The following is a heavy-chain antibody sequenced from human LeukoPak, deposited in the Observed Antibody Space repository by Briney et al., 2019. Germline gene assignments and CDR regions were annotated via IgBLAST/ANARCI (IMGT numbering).Heavy chain of an antibody. V-gene: IGHV3-23*01. CDR1: GFTFSTYA. CDR2: IRGSDIST. Sequence: GGSLRLSCAASGFTFSTYAMSWVRQAPGKGLEWVSGIRGSDISTYYADSVKGRFTISRDNAKNSLSLQMSSLRAEDTAVYYCARDRNTDFWSGYYTNYFDYWGQGTLVIVSS. CDR3: ARDRNTDFWSGYYTNYFDY. J-gene: IGHJ4*02. D-gene: IGHD3-3*01.